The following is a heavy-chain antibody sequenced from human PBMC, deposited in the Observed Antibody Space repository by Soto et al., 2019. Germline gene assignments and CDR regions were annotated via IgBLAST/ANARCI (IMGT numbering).Heavy chain of an antibody. CDR3: ASSDSSGWYSDYYYGMDV. Sequence: SETMSLTCTVSGGSISSSSYYWGWIRQPPGKGLEWIGSIYYSGSTYYNPSLKSRVTISVDTSKNQFSLKLSSVTAADTAVYYCASSDSSGWYSDYYYGMDVWGQGTTVTVSS. CDR1: GGSISSSSYY. CDR2: IYYSGST. V-gene: IGHV4-39*01. D-gene: IGHD6-19*01. J-gene: IGHJ6*02.